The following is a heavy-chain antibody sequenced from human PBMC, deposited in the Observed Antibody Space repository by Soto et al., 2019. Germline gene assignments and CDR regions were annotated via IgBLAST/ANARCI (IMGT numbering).Heavy chain of an antibody. D-gene: IGHD6-19*01. CDR1: GFTFSSYD. J-gene: IGHJ6*02. V-gene: IGHV3-13*01. CDR3: ARAHNSSGWYSMSDYYYYGMDV. CDR2: IGTAGDT. Sequence: EVQLVESGGGLVQPGGSLRLSCAASGFTFSSYDMHWVRQATGKGLEWVSAIGTAGDTYYPGSVKGRFTISRENAKNSLYFQMNSLRAEDTAVYYCARAHNSSGWYSMSDYYYYGMDVWGQGTTVTVSS.